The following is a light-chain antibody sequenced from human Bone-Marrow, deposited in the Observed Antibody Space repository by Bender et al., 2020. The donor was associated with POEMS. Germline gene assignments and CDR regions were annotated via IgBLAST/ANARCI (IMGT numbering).Light chain of an antibody. CDR1: SSNIGAHA. Sequence: QSVLTQPPSASGTPGQRVTISCSGGSSNIGAHAVNWYQHLPGAAPTLLIYSSHRRPAEVPDRFSGSRSGTSASLAIGGIQAEDEADYYGAVWDDSLNGWVFGGGTKLTVL. CDR2: SSH. J-gene: IGLJ3*02. CDR3: AVWDDSLNGWV. V-gene: IGLV1-44*01.